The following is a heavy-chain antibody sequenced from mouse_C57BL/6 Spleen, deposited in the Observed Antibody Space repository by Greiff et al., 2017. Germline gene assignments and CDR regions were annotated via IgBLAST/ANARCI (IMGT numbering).Heavy chain of an antibody. CDR3: ARGYDYDAAAWFAY. CDR2: INPYNGDT. CDR1: GYSFTGYF. V-gene: IGHV1-20*01. Sequence: EVQLQESGPELVKPGDSVKISCKASGYSFTGYFMNWVMQSHGKSLEWIGRINPYNGDTFYNQKFKGKATLTVDKSSSTAHMELRSLTSEDSAVYYCARGYDYDAAAWFAYWGQGTLVTVSA. D-gene: IGHD2-4*01. J-gene: IGHJ3*01.